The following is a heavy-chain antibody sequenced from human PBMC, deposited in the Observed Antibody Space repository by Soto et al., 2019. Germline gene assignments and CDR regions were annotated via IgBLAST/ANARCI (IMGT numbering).Heavy chain of an antibody. J-gene: IGHJ4*02. V-gene: IGHV5-51*01. Sequence: GESLKISCQASGYRFPSYWIAWVRQMPGKGLECMGIIYPADSDTRYSPSFQGQVTISADRSISTVYLQWSSLKASDTAMYYCARLQAAAGDNDLTFDYWGQGTLVTVSS. CDR1: GYRFPSYW. D-gene: IGHD6-13*01. CDR3: ARLQAAAGDNDLTFDY. CDR2: IYPADSDT.